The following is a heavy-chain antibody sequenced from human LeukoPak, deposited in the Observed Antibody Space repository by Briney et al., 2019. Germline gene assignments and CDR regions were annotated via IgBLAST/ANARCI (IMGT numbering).Heavy chain of an antibody. J-gene: IGHJ4*02. D-gene: IGHD6-13*01. V-gene: IGHV3-23*01. CDR2: ISGSGGST. CDR1: GFTSSSYA. Sequence: GGSPRLSCAASGFTSSSYAMSWVRQAPGKGLEWVSAISGSGGSTYYADPMKGRFTISRDNSKNTLYLQMNSLRAEDTAVYYCAKEQQLVSDFDYWGQGTLVTVSS. CDR3: AKEQQLVSDFDY.